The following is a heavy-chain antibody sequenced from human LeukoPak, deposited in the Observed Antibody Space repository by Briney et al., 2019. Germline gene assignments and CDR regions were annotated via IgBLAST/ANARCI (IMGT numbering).Heavy chain of an antibody. J-gene: IGHJ4*02. V-gene: IGHV4-34*01. D-gene: IGHD3-22*01. CDR1: GGSFSGYY. CDR3: AREYITMISSGFWTQKYYFDY. Sequence: PSETLSLTCAVYGGSFSGYYWSWIRQPPGKGLEWIGEINHSGSTNYNPSLKSRVTISVDTSKNQFSLKLSSVTAADTAVYYCAREYITMISSGFWTQKYYFDYWGQGTLVTVSS. CDR2: INHSGST.